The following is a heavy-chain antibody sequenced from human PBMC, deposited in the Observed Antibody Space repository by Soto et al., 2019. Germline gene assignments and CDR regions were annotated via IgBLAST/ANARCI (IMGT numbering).Heavy chain of an antibody. CDR2: MYYSGST. CDR1: GGTISNYY. CDR3: TRVGDYYGDYPNFDY. Sequence: QVQLQESGPGLVKPSETLSLTCTVSGGTISNYYWSWIRQPPGKGLEWMGYMYYSGSTKYNPSLKSRVTISVGTSKNQFFLKLNSVTAADTAVYYCTRVGDYYGDYPNFDYWGQGTLVSVSS. V-gene: IGHV4-59*01. J-gene: IGHJ4*02. D-gene: IGHD4-17*01.